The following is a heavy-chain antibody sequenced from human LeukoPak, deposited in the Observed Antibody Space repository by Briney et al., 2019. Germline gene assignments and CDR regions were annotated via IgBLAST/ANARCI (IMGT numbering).Heavy chain of an antibody. CDR3: ARGYCTNAVCSLGPTQA. CDR2: ICTSGST. D-gene: IGHD2-8*01. CDR1: GGSISSYY. V-gene: IGHV4-4*07. J-gene: IGHJ4*02. Sequence: PSETLSLTCTVSGGSISSYYWSWIRQPAGKGLEWIGRICTSGSTNYNPSLKSRVSMSLDTSKNQFSLKLSSVTAADTAVYYCARGYCTNAVCSLGPTQAWGQGTLVTVSS.